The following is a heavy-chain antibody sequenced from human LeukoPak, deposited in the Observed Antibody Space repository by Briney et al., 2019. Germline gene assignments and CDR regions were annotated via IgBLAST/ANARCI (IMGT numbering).Heavy chain of an antibody. J-gene: IGHJ4*02. CDR1: RFTFDDYA. D-gene: IGHD3-9*01. CDR2: ITRNSGTI. CDR3: AKSASPTLTGSRRDFDY. Sequence: GGSLRLSCASSRFTFDDYAMHWVRQTPGKGLEWVSGITRNSGTIDYADSVKGRFTISRDNAKNSLYLQMDSLRPEDTALYYCAKSASPTLTGSRRDFDYWGQGTLVTVSS. V-gene: IGHV3-9*01.